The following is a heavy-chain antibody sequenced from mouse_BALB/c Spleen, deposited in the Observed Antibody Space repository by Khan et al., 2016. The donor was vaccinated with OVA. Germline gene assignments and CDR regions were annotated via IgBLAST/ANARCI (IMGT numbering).Heavy chain of an antibody. CDR3: ARRNYFGYTFAY. J-gene: IGHJ3*01. Sequence: QVQLQQSGAELARPGASVTLSCKASGYTFTDYYINWVKQRTGQGLEWIGEISPGSGDTYYNEKFKGKATLTADKSSSTVYMQLSSLTAEASAVYFCARRNYFGYTFAYWGQGTLVTVSA. CDR2: ISPGSGDT. CDR1: GYTFTDYY. V-gene: IGHV1-77*01. D-gene: IGHD1-2*01.